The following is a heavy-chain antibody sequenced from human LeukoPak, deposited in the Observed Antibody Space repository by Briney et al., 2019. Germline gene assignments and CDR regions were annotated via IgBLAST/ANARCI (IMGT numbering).Heavy chain of an antibody. J-gene: IGHJ4*02. CDR1: GFTIISNY. D-gene: IGHD5/OR15-5a*01. V-gene: IGHV3-66*01. CDR2: IYSGGST. CDR3: ARGRSRGGYGLYELDY. Sequence: GGSLMSPCAASGFTIISNYRSWFRRAPGKGLEWFSVIYSGGSTYYTDSVMGRCTNSRDNSNNTLHLQINSLRADDTAVYYCARGRSRGGYGLYELDYWGQGTLVTVSS.